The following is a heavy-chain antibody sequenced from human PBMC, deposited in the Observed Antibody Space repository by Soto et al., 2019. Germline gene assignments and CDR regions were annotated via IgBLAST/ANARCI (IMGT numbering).Heavy chain of an antibody. CDR3: ARDLGYYASDGYFDY. Sequence: GGSLRLSCAASGFTFSDYYMSWIRQAPGKGLEWVSYISSSGDIIYYADFVKGRFTISRDNAKNSLYLQLNSLRAEDTAVYYCARDLGYYASDGYFDYWGQGTVVTVSS. V-gene: IGHV3-11*01. J-gene: IGHJ4*02. D-gene: IGHD3-22*01. CDR1: GFTFSDYY. CDR2: ISSSGDII.